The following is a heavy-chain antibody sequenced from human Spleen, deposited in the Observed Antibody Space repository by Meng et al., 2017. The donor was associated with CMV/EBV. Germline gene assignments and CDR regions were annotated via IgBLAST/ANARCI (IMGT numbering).Heavy chain of an antibody. V-gene: IGHV3-21*01. CDR1: GFTFSSYS. Sequence: GGSLRLSCEVSGFTFSSYSMNWVRQAPGKGLEWVSSVTSSSSYRYYADSLRGRFTISRDNAKNLLYLRMDSLRAEDTAVYYCARDPLGDIVGGPAATFDYWGQGTLVTVSS. CDR2: VTSSSSYR. J-gene: IGHJ4*02. D-gene: IGHD2-2*01. CDR3: ARDPLGDIVGGPAATFDY.